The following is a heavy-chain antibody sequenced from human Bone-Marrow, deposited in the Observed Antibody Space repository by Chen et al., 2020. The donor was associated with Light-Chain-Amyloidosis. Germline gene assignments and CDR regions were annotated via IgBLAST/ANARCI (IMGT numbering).Heavy chain of an antibody. V-gene: IGHV3-20*04. Sequence: EVQLVESGGRVVRPGGSLRLSCAASGFPFDAYGMSWVRQAPGKGLEWVSGINWNGGRTGYADFVKGRFTISRDNAKNSLDLQMNTLSPEDTALYYCAREAGVGITYYFDLWGPGTLVTVSS. J-gene: IGHJ2*01. CDR1: GFPFDAYG. D-gene: IGHD3-3*01. CDR2: INWNGGRT. CDR3: AREAGVGITYYFDL.